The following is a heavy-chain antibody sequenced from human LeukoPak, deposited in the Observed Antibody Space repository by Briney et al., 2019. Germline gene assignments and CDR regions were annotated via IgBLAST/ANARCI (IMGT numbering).Heavy chain of an antibody. CDR3: ARGFGAGNYYYGWFDP. J-gene: IGHJ5*02. Sequence: SSQTLSLTCTVSGASISSGDYHWNWIRQPPGKGLEWIGFIHDSGSTYYNPSLKSRVSISRDMSKNQLSLMLSSVTAADTAVYYCARGFGAGNYYYGWFDPWGQGTLVSVSS. V-gene: IGHV4-30-4*01. CDR1: GASISSGDYH. CDR2: IHDSGST. D-gene: IGHD3-10*01.